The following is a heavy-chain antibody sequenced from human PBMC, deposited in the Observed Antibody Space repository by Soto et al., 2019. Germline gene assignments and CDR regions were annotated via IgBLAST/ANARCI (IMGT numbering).Heavy chain of an antibody. D-gene: IGHD3-10*01. V-gene: IGHV4-59*12. J-gene: IGHJ5*02. CDR2: IYYSGST. CDR3: AGVRGVNWFDP. CDR1: GGSISSYY. Sequence: SETLSLTCTVSGGSISSYYWSWIRQPPGKGLEWIGYIYYSGSTNYNPSPKSRVTISVDTSKNQFSLKLSSVTAADTAVYYCAGVRGVNWFDPWGQGTLVTVSS.